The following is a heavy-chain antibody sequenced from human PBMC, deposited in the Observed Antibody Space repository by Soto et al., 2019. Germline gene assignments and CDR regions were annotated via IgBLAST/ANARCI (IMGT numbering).Heavy chain of an antibody. V-gene: IGHV3-30*04. CDR1: GFMFSAYA. J-gene: IGHJ4*01. CDR3: AREPSQYTSGWYAIDF. Sequence: HPGGSLRLSCAASGFMFSAYAMLWVRQAPGKGLEWVAAISYDGTNKYYADSIKGRFTISRDNSANTLFLQVNSLRREDTAMYYCAREPSQYTSGWYAIDFWGHGTMVPV. CDR2: ISYDGTNK. D-gene: IGHD6-19*01.